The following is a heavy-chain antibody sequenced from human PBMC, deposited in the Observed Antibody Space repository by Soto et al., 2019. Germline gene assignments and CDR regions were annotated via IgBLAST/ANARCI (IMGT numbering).Heavy chain of an antibody. Sequence: SETLSLTCTVSGCSISSYYWSWIRQPPGKGLXXIXXIXXXXXTXXXPSLKSRVTISVDTSKNQFSLKLSSVTAADTAVYYCARVGVAALDYWGQGTQVTVSS. J-gene: IGHJ4*02. D-gene: IGHD6-6*01. CDR2: IXXXXXT. CDR3: ARVGVAALDY. V-gene: IGHV4-59*01. CDR1: GCSISSYY.